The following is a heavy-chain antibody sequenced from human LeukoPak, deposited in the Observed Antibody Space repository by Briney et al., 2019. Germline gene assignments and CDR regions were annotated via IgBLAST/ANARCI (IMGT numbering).Heavy chain of an antibody. CDR3: ARDDQAEDIVLVAALREYGLDF. CDR1: GYTFITYG. CDR2: INGYNGDT. Sequence: ASVKVSCKASGYTFITYGISWVRQAPGQGVEWMGWINGYNGDTKYAERLKGRVTMTRDTSTSTAYMELRSLRPDDTAVYYCARDDQAEDIVLVAALREYGLDFWGQGTVVIVSS. V-gene: IGHV1-18*01. J-gene: IGHJ3*01. D-gene: IGHD2-15*01.